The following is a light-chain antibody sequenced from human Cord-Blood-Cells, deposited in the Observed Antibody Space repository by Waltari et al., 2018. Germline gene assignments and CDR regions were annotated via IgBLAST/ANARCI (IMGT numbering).Light chain of an antibody. J-gene: IGLJ3*02. Sequence: QSVLTQPPSASGTPGQRVTISCYGSSSNTGSNTVNWYQQLPGTAPKLPIYSNNQRPSGVPDRCSGSKSGTSASLAISGLQSEDEADYYCAAWDDSLNGWVFGGGTKLTVL. CDR2: SNN. V-gene: IGLV1-44*01. CDR1: SSNTGSNT. CDR3: AAWDDSLNGWV.